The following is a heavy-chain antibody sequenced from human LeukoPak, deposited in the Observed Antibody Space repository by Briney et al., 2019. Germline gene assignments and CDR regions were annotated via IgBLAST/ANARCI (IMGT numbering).Heavy chain of an antibody. CDR1: GYTFTSYG. V-gene: IGHV1-18*01. CDR2: ISAYNGNT. J-gene: IGHJ6*02. D-gene: IGHD3-10*01. CDR3: ARGRGSGYYYYYYGMDV. Sequence: ASAKVSCKASGYTFTSYGISWVRQAPGQGLEWMGWISAYNGNTNYAQKLQGRVTMTTDTSTSTAYMELRSLRSDDTAVYYCARGRGSGYYYYYYGMDVWGQGTTVTVSS.